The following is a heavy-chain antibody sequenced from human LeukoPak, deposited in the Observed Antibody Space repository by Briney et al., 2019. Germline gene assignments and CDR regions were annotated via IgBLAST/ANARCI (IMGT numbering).Heavy chain of an antibody. CDR2: IFGSGGSA. Sequence: PGGSLRLSYAASGFTFNGYAMYWVRQAPGKGLEWVSGIFGSGGSAHYADSVKGRFTIFRDNSKNTVYLQMNSLRAEDTAVYYCAKTTTGYSSGRYPGWPVDYWGQGTLVTVSS. J-gene: IGHJ4*02. V-gene: IGHV3-23*01. CDR1: GFTFNGYA. CDR3: AKTTTGYSSGRYPGWPVDY. D-gene: IGHD6-19*01.